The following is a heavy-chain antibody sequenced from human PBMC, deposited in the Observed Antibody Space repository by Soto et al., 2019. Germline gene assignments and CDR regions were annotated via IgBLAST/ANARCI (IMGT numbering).Heavy chain of an antibody. V-gene: IGHV3-11*05. CDR1: GFILSHHY. CDR2: ISSGSSST. J-gene: IGHJ3*02. D-gene: IGHD3-16*01. Sequence: GGPLRLSCAASGFILSHHYMTWIRQAPGKGLEWISYISSGSSSTSYADSVKGRFTISRDNAKNSLFLQMKSLRAEDTALYYCARAHIGGAWAHGFDIWGQGTMVTVS. CDR3: ARAHIGGAWAHGFDI.